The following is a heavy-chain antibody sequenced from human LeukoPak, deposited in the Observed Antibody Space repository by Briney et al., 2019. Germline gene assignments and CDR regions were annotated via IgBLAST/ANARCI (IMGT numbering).Heavy chain of an antibody. CDR1: GFTFSDYF. V-gene: IGHV3-11*01. J-gene: IGHJ4*02. CDR3: ARDPIVVVVAATGGLDY. Sequence: PGGSLRLSCAASGFTFSDYFMSWIRQAPGKGLEGGSYISSSGSTIYYADSVKGRFTISRDNAKNSLYLQMNSLRAEDTAVYYCARDPIVVVVAATGGLDYWGQGTLVTVSS. D-gene: IGHD2-15*01. CDR2: ISSSGSTI.